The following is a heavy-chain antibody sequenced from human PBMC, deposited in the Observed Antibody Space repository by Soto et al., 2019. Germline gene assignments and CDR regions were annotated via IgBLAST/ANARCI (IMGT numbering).Heavy chain of an antibody. Sequence: SGTLSLTGAVSGYSISSGYYWGWIRQPPGKGLEWIGSIYHSGSTYYNPSLKSRVTISVDTSKNQFSLKLSSVTAADTAVYYCARVYFDSGAYYYDYFDYWGQGTLVTVSS. D-gene: IGHD3-22*01. J-gene: IGHJ4*02. CDR1: GYSISSGYY. CDR2: IYHSGST. V-gene: IGHV4-38-2*01. CDR3: ARVYFDSGAYYYDYFDY.